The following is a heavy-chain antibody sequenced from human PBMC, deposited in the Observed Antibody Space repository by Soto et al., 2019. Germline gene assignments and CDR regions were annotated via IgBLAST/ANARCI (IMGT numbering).Heavy chain of an antibody. Sequence: GGSLRLSCAASGFTFSSYSMNWVRQAPGKGLEWVSSISSSSSYIYYADSVKGRFTISRDNAKNSLYLQMNSLRAEDTAVYYCARDRAVVVPAAPSPWFDPWGQGTLVTVSS. CDR3: ARDRAVVVPAAPSPWFDP. V-gene: IGHV3-21*01. CDR2: ISSSSSYI. CDR1: GFTFSSYS. J-gene: IGHJ5*02. D-gene: IGHD2-2*01.